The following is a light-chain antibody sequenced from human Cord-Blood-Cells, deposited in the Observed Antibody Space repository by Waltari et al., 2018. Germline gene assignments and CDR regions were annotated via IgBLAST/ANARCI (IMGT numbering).Light chain of an antibody. CDR2: GNS. CDR3: QSYDSSLSGVV. J-gene: IGLJ2*01. Sequence: SVLTHPPSVSGAPGPRVPISCTGSPPTIGAGYVVPWYQQLPGTAPKLLIYGNSNRPSGVPDRFSGSKSGTSASLAITGLQAEDEADYYCQSYDSSLSGVVFGGGTKLTVL. CDR1: PPTIGAGYV. V-gene: IGLV1-40*01.